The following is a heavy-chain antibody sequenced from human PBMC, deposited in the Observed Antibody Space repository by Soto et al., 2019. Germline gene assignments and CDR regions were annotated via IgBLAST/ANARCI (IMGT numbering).Heavy chain of an antibody. CDR1: RFSFRAHG. Sequence: QVQLAESGGGVVQPGRSLRLSCAASRFSFRAHGMHWVRQAPGKGLEWVAVISYDGSSTYYADSVKGRFTISRDNSNNALYLQMSNLRPEDTAVYFCAKDHRNGGSRVDYWGQGTLVTVSS. CDR3: AKDHRNGGSRVDY. D-gene: IGHD2-15*01. J-gene: IGHJ4*02. CDR2: ISYDGSST. V-gene: IGHV3-30*18.